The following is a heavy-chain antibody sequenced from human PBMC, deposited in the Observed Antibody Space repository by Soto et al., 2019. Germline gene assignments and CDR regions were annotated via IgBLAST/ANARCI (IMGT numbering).Heavy chain of an antibody. CDR3: ARDLVPAAIWFYGMDV. V-gene: IGHV1-2*02. D-gene: IGHD2-2*01. CDR2: INPNSGAT. CDR1: GYTLTASY. Sequence: QVQLSQSGAAVKKPGASVKVSCKASGYTLTASYIHGVRQAPGQGHEWMGWINPNSGATNYAQKFQGRVTMTRDTSLSTAYMELGRLRSDDTAVYYCARDLVPAAIWFYGMDVWGEGTTVTVSS. J-gene: IGHJ6*04.